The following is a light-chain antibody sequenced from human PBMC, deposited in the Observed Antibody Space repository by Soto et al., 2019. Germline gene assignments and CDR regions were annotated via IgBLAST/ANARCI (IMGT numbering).Light chain of an antibody. CDR2: AAS. Sequence: DIQLTQSPSFLSASVGDRVTITCRASQGSSSSLAWFQQKPGKAPKLLIYAASTLQSRVPSRFSGSGSGTDFSLTINSLQPEDFATYHCQQVNTYPYTFGQGTKLEIK. V-gene: IGKV1-9*01. J-gene: IGKJ2*01. CDR1: QGSSSS. CDR3: QQVNTYPYT.